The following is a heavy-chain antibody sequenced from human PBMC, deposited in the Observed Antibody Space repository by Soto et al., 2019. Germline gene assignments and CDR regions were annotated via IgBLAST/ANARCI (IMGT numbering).Heavy chain of an antibody. CDR2: ISSDGSNK. CDR1: GITFSNYA. CDR3: ARDKGGQNWFDP. D-gene: IGHD3-16*01. V-gene: IGHV3-30-3*01. Sequence: GGSLRLSCAASGITFSNYAMHWVRQAPGKGLEWVAVISSDGSNKYYADSVKGRFTISRDNSKNTLYLQMNSLRAEDTAVYYCARDKGGQNWFDPWGQGTLVTVSS. J-gene: IGHJ5*02.